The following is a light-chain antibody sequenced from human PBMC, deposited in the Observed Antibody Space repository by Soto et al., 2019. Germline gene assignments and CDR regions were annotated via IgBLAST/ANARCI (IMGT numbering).Light chain of an antibody. V-gene: IGKV1-5*03. CDR2: KAS. CDR1: QSISTF. Sequence: DIQMTHSSPTLSASVGDRVTITCRASQSISTFLAWYQRKPGKAPNLLIYKASSLESGVPSRFSGSGSGTEFTLTINSLQPDDFATYYCQQYNSYSWTFGQGTKVDI. J-gene: IGKJ1*01. CDR3: QQYNSYSWT.